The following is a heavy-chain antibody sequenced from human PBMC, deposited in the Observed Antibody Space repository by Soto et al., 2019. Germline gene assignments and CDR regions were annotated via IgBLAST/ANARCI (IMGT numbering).Heavy chain of an antibody. J-gene: IGHJ5*01. Sequence: QVQLQQWGAGLLKPSETLSLTCAVYGGSFSGYYWSWIRQPPGKGLEWIGEINHNGSTNYKPSLKSRVTISVDTSKTQFSLKLSAVTAADTDVYDCARGPIVGARGGFGFDSWGQGTLVTVSS. CDR2: INHNGST. V-gene: IGHV4-34*01. CDR3: ARGPIVGARGGFGFDS. CDR1: GGSFSGYY. D-gene: IGHD1-26*01.